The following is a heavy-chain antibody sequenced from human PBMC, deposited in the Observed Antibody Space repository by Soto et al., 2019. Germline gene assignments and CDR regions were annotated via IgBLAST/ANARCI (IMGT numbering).Heavy chain of an antibody. J-gene: IGHJ4*02. CDR2: ISAYNGNT. CDR3: AGMASYYDILTGYYTLDY. CDR1: GYTFTSYG. D-gene: IGHD3-9*01. Sequence: QVQLVQSGAEVKKPGASVKVSCKASGYTFTSYGISWVRQAPGQGLEWMGWISAYNGNTNYAQKLQGRVTMTTDTSTSTAYMELRSLRSDDTAVYYCAGMASYYDILTGYYTLDYWGQGTLVTVSS. V-gene: IGHV1-18*01.